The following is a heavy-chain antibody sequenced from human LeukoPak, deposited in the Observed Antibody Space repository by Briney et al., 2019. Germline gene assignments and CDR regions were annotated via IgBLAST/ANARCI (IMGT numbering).Heavy chain of an antibody. CDR3: AKDSSGCYAAPFDY. D-gene: IGHD6-19*01. CDR1: GFTFDDYA. J-gene: IGHJ4*02. Sequence: PGGSLRLSCAASGFTFDDYAMHWVRQAPGKGLEWVSGISWNSGSIGYADSVKGRFTISRDNAKNSLYLQMNSLRAEDTALYYCAKDSSGCYAAPFDYWGQGTLVTVSS. V-gene: IGHV3-9*01. CDR2: ISWNSGSI.